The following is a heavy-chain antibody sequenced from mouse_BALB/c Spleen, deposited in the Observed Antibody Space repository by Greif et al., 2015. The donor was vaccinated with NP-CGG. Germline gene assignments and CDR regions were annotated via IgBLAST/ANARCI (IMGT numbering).Heavy chain of an antibody. D-gene: IGHD2-3*01. CDR1: GFNIKDTY. V-gene: IGHV14-3*02. CDR2: IDPANGNT. Sequence: VHVKQSGAELVKPGASVKLSCTASGFNIKDTYMHWVKQGPEQGLEWIGRIDPANGNTKYDPKFQGKATITADTSSNTAYLQLSSLTSEDTAVYYCASFYDGYYDWGQGTTLTVSS. CDR3: ASFYDGYYD. J-gene: IGHJ2*01.